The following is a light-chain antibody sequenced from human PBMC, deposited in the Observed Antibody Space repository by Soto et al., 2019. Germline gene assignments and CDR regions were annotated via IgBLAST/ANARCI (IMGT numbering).Light chain of an antibody. J-gene: IGKJ4*01. CDR1: QIVSSIY. CDR2: GAS. CDR3: QQYDVTPPNT. V-gene: IGKV3-20*01. Sequence: EIVLTQSPGTLSLSPGERATLSCRASQIVSSIYLAWFQQKPGQAPRLLMYGASTRATGIPDRFSGSGSGTDFTLTISGLEPEDFALYYCQQYDVTPPNTFGGGTKVDIK.